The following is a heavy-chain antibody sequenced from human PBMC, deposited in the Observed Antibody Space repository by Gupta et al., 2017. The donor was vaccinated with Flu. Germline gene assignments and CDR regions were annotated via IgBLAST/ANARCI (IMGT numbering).Heavy chain of an antibody. V-gene: IGHV3-72*01. J-gene: IGHJ4*02. CDR1: GFTFSEHY. D-gene: IGHD6-13*01. Sequence: RLVVSGGGLVQPGGSLRLSCVVSGFTFSEHYMDWIRQAPGKGLEWVGRIRNKANSYTTEYAASVKDRFTITRDDSKSSLYLQMNSLKNEDTAVYYCSRGETGPSAPGRNDCWGQGTLVTVSS. CDR2: IRNKANSYTT. CDR3: SRGETGPSAPGRNDC.